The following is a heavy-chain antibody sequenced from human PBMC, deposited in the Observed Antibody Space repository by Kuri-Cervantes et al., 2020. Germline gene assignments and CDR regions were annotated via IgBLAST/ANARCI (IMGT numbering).Heavy chain of an antibody. V-gene: IGHV3-9*01. J-gene: IGHJ6*02. Sequence: LSLTCAASGSTFDDYAMHWVRQAPGKGLEWVSGISWNSGSIGYADSVKGRFTISRDNAKNSLYLQMNSLRAEDTALYYCAKDSVKTRRILTGYSPGETGNYYGMDVWGQGTTVTVSS. CDR3: AKDSVKTRRILTGYSPGETGNYYGMDV. CDR1: GSTFDDYA. CDR2: ISWNSGSI. D-gene: IGHD3-9*01.